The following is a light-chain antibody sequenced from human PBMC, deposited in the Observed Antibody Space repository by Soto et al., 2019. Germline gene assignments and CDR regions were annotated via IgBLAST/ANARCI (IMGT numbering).Light chain of an antibody. V-gene: IGLV2-14*01. CDR3: SSYTSSSPSYV. CDR1: SSDVGGYNS. CDR2: DVS. Sequence: QSVLTQPPSVSGSPGQSITIYCTGTSSDVGGYNSVSWYQPHPGKVSNLMIYDVSNRPSAVSNRFSGSKSGNTASLTISGFQAEDEANYYCSSYTSSSPSYVFGTSTKVTVL. J-gene: IGLJ1*01.